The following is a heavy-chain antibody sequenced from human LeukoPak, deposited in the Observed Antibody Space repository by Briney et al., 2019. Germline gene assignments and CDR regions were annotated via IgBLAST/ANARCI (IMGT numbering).Heavy chain of an antibody. Sequence: ASVKVSCKASGYTFTGYYMHWVRQAPRQGLEWMGWINPNSGGTNYAQKFQGRVTMTRDTSISTAYMELSRLRSDDTAVYYCARAPIVVVTATASDIWGQGTMVTVSS. J-gene: IGHJ3*02. D-gene: IGHD2-21*02. CDR3: ARAPIVVVTATASDI. V-gene: IGHV1-2*02. CDR1: GYTFTGYY. CDR2: INPNSGGT.